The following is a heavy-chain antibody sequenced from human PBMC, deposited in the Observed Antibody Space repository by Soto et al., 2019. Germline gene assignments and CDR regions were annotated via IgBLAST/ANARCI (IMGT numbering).Heavy chain of an antibody. J-gene: IGHJ1*01. CDR3: ARAYHYSSTKGLRY. CDR1: GGTFSSYA. D-gene: IGHD6-19*01. Sequence: GPQVKVSCKASGGTFSSYAISWVRQAPGQGLEWMGGIIPIFGTANYAQKFQGRVTITADESTSTAYMELSSLRSDDTAVYYCARAYHYSSTKGLRYWGQGTQVTVSS. CDR2: IIPIFGTA. V-gene: IGHV1-69*13.